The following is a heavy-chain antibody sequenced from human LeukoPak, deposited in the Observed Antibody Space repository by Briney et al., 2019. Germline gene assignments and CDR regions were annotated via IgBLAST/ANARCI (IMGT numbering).Heavy chain of an antibody. CDR2: IRQDGSQK. CDR1: GFTFSSYW. D-gene: IGHD3-22*01. Sequence: GGSLRLSCAASGFTFSSYWMSWVRQAPGKGLEWVATIRQDGSQKYYVDSVKGRFTISRDNAKNSLYLQMNSLRAEDTAVYYCARVPIDYYDSSGYPFDYWGQGTLVTVSS. V-gene: IGHV3-7*03. J-gene: IGHJ4*02. CDR3: ARVPIDYYDSSGYPFDY.